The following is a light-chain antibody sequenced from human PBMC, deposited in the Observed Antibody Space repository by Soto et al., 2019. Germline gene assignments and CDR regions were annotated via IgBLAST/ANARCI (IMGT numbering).Light chain of an antibody. CDR1: QSISRS. CDR3: QQYGSSGT. CDR2: GAS. J-gene: IGKJ1*01. V-gene: IGKV3-20*01. Sequence: IVLTQSPAILSVFPGERATLSFRASQSISRSLAWYQQKPGQAPRLLIYGASNRATGIPDRFSGSGSGTDFTLTISRLEPEDFAVYYCQQYGSSGTFGQGTKVDIK.